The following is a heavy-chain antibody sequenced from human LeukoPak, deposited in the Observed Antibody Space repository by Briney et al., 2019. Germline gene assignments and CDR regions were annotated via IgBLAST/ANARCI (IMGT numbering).Heavy chain of an antibody. CDR1: GYTFTNYD. D-gene: IGHD5-12*01. CDR3: ARGRSSYDFDP. V-gene: IGHV1-8*03. CDR2: MSPNSGNT. J-gene: IGHJ5*02. Sequence: ASVKVSCKASGYTFTNYDINWVRQATGQGLEWMGWMSPNSGNTGYAQKFQGRVTITRNTSISTAYMELSSLRSEDTAVYYCARGRSSYDFDPWGQGTLVTVSS.